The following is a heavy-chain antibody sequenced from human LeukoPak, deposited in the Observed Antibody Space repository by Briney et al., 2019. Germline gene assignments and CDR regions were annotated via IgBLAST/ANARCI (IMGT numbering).Heavy chain of an antibody. J-gene: IGHJ4*02. V-gene: IGHV3-53*01. CDR3: ARLYDGSAYHADHFDY. D-gene: IGHD3-22*01. Sequence: GGSLRLSCAASGFTVSSNYMSWVRQAPGKGLEWVSVIYSGGSTYYADSVKGRFTISRDNAKNSLYLQMNSLRAEDTAVYYCARLYDGSAYHADHFDYWGQGTPVIVSS. CDR1: GFTVSSNY. CDR2: IYSGGST.